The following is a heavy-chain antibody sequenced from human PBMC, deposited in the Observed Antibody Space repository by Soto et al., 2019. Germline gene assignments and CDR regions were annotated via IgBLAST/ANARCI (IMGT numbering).Heavy chain of an antibody. CDR1: GGSISSGGYY. CDR3: ARFYMVRGVMSACDI. V-gene: IGHV4-31*03. J-gene: IGHJ3*02. D-gene: IGHD3-10*01. CDR2: IYYLGST. Sequence: QVQLQESGPGLVKPSQTLSLACTVSGGSISSGGYYWSWIRQHPVKGLEWIGYIYYLGSTYYNPSLKSRVTISVDTSQKQFSLKLSSVTAADTGVYYCARFYMVRGVMSACDIWGQGTMVTVSS.